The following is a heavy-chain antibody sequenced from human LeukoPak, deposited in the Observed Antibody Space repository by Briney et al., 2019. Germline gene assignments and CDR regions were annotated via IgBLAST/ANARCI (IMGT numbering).Heavy chain of an antibody. D-gene: IGHD3-22*01. Sequence: PSETLSLTCTVSGGSISSYYWSWIRQPPGKGLEWIGYINYSGSTNYNPSLKSRVTMSVDTSKNQFSLKLSSVTAADTAVYYCARVNYDSSGFAAYFDYWGQGTLVTVSS. V-gene: IGHV4-59*01. CDR2: INYSGST. CDR3: ARVNYDSSGFAAYFDY. J-gene: IGHJ4*02. CDR1: GGSISSYY.